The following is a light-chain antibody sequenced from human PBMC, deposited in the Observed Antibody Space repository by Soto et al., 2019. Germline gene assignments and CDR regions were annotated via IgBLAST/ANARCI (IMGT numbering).Light chain of an antibody. CDR3: QQRSNWPSLT. J-gene: IGKJ4*01. CDR1: QNLGTLY. V-gene: IGKV3-11*01. Sequence: EIVLTQSPGTLSLSPGERGTLSCRASQNLGTLYLAWFQQKPGQVPRLLISDASNRATGIPARFSGSGSETDFTLTISSLEPEDSAVYYCQQRSNWPSLTFGGGTKVDI. CDR2: DAS.